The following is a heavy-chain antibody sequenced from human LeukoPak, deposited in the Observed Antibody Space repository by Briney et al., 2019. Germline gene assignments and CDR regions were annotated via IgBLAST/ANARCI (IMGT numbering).Heavy chain of an antibody. Sequence: ASVKVSCKASGYTFTSYDINWVRQATGQGLEWMGWMNPNSGNTGYAQKFQGRVTMTRNTSISTAYMELSSLRSEDTAVYYCARPYDSSGWYPDYWGQGTLVTVSS. V-gene: IGHV1-8*01. CDR3: ARPYDSSGWYPDY. CDR2: MNPNSGNT. D-gene: IGHD3-22*01. J-gene: IGHJ4*02. CDR1: GYTFTSYD.